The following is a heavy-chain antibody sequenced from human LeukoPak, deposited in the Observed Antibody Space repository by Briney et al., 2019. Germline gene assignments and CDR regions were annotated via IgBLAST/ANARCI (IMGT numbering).Heavy chain of an antibody. Sequence: PSETLSLTCTVFGGSISSGDYYWSWIRQPPGKGLEWIGYIYYSGSTYYNPSLKSRVTISVDTSKNQFSLKLSSVTAADTAVYYCVRVVVAATYYFDYWGQGTLVTVSS. CDR2: IYYSGST. D-gene: IGHD2-15*01. CDR1: GGSISSGDYY. V-gene: IGHV4-30-4*01. J-gene: IGHJ4*02. CDR3: VRVVVAATYYFDY.